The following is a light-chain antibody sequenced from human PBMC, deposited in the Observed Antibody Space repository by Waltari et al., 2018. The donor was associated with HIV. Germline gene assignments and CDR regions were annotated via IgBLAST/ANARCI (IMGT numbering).Light chain of an antibody. CDR3: QQYGSSPSLT. J-gene: IGKJ4*01. V-gene: IGKV3-20*01. CDR2: GAS. CDR1: QSVSSSY. Sequence: EIVLPQSPGTLCLSPGERANLSCRASQSVSSSYLAWYQQKPGQAPRLLIYGASSRATGIPDRFSGSGSGTDFTLTISRLEPEDFAVYYCQQYGSSPSLTFGGGTKVEIK.